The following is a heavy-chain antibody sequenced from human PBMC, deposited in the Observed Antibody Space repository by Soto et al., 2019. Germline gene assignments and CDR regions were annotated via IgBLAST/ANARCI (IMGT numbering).Heavy chain of an antibody. D-gene: IGHD2-8*01. Sequence: GESLKISCKGSGYSFTSYWISWVRQMPGKGLEWMGRIDPSDSYTNYSPSFQGHVTISADKSISTAYLQWSSLKASDTAMYYCARLWQGCTNGVCYIGKGNWFDPWGQGTLVTVSS. CDR1: GYSFTSYW. CDR3: ARLWQGCTNGVCYIGKGNWFDP. J-gene: IGHJ5*02. CDR2: IDPSDSYT. V-gene: IGHV5-10-1*01.